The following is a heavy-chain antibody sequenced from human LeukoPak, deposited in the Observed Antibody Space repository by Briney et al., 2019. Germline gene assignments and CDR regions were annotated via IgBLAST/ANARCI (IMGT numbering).Heavy chain of an antibody. CDR2: IYYSGST. Sequence: SETLSLTCTVSGGSISSSSYYWGWIRQPPGEGLEWFGSIYYSGSTYYNPSLKSRVTISVDTSKNQFSLKLSSVTAADTAVYYCARGYSIEWYYDTFPGAFDIWGQGTMVTVSS. CDR3: ARGYSIEWYYDTFPGAFDI. V-gene: IGHV4-39*07. J-gene: IGHJ3*02. D-gene: IGHD3-22*01. CDR1: GGSISSSSYY.